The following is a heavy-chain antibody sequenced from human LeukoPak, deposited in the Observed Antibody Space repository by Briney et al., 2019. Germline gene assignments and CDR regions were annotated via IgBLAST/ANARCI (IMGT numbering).Heavy chain of an antibody. Sequence: ASVKASCKASGYTFTGYYMHWVRQAPGQGLEWMGWINPNSGGTNYAQKFQGRVTMTRDTSISTAYMELSRLRSDDTAVYYCARDYYGSGSYYNPFDYWGQGTLVTVSS. J-gene: IGHJ4*02. CDR3: ARDYYGSGSYYNPFDY. CDR2: INPNSGGT. CDR1: GYTFTGYY. D-gene: IGHD3-10*01. V-gene: IGHV1-2*02.